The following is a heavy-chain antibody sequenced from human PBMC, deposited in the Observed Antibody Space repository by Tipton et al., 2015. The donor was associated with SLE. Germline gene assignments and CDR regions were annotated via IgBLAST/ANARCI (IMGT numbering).Heavy chain of an antibody. V-gene: IGHV4-34*01. CDR2: INHSGFT. J-gene: IGHJ2*01. D-gene: IGHD7-27*01. CDR1: GGSFSGYY. CDR3: ARQGLGNGDCWFFDL. Sequence: GLVKPSETLSLTCAVYGGSFSGYYWTWIRQPPGKGLECIGEINHSGFTNYNPSLKSRVTISVDTSKNQFSLKLTSVTAADTAVYYCARQGLGNGDCWFFDLWGRGTLVTVSS.